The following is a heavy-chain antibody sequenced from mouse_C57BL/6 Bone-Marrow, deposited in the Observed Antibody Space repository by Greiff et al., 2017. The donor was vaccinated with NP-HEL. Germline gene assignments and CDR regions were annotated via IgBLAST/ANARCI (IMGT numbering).Heavy chain of an antibody. CDR1: GFTFSSYA. CDR2: ISDGGSYT. V-gene: IGHV5-4*03. CDR3: ERFITTVGMDY. J-gene: IGHJ4*01. Sequence: EVKLMESGGGLVKPGGSLKLSCAASGFTFSSYAMSWVRPTPEKRLEWVATISDGGSYTYYPDTVQGRFTISRDNAKNNLYLQMSHLKSEYTAMYYCERFITTVGMDYWGQGTSVTVSS. D-gene: IGHD1-1*01.